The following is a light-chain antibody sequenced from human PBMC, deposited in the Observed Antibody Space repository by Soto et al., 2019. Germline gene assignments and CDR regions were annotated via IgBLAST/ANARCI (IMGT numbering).Light chain of an antibody. CDR3: QQCRSSPWT. J-gene: IGKJ1*01. V-gene: IGKV3-20*01. Sequence: EIVLAQSSGTLSVCAGETATLSCRASQSVSSYYLAWYQQKPGQAPRLLIYAASSRATGIPDRFSGGGSGTDFTLTISRLEPQDFAVYYCQQCRSSPWTFGQGTKVDIK. CDR2: AAS. CDR1: QSVSSYY.